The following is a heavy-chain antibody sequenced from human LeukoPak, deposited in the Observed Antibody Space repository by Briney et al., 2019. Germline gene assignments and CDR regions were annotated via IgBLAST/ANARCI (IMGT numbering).Heavy chain of an antibody. CDR1: GGSFSGYY. CDR2: INHSGST. D-gene: IGHD2-8*02. Sequence: SETLSLTCAVYGGSFSGYYWSWIRQPPGKGLEWIVEINHSGSTNYNPSLKSRVTISVDTSKNQFSLKLSSVTAADTAVYYCARGPVLGHSDPYYYYGMDVWGQGTTVTVSS. CDR3: ARGPVLGHSDPYYYYGMDV. J-gene: IGHJ6*02. V-gene: IGHV4-34*01.